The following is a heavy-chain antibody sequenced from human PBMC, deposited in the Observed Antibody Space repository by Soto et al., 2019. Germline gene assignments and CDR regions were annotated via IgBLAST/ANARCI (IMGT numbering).Heavy chain of an antibody. J-gene: IGHJ4*02. D-gene: IGHD6-19*01. CDR2: TYYRSNWRH. V-gene: IGHV6-1*01. CDR1: GDSVSSNTAA. Sequence: SQTLSLTCAISGDSVSSNTAAWNWIRSSPSRGLEWLGRTYYRSNWRHDYAVSVKSRITVNPDTSKNHFSLQLDSVTPDDTAVYYCARGVAGSGFDLWGQGTLVTVSS. CDR3: ARGVAGSGFDL.